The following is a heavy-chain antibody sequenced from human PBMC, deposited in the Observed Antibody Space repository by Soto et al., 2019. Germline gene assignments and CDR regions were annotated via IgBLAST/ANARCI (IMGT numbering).Heavy chain of an antibody. V-gene: IGHV4-59*01. CDR1: GGSSSSDY. CDR3: VIQHARRSGSFPY. CDR2: IYYSGST. D-gene: IGHD1-1*01. Sequence: PSETLYLTCTVSGGSSSSDYWSWIRQPPGKGLEWIGYIYYSGSTNYNPSLKSRVTISVDTSKNQFSLKLSSVTAADTAVYYCVIQHARRSGSFPYWGQ. J-gene: IGHJ4*02.